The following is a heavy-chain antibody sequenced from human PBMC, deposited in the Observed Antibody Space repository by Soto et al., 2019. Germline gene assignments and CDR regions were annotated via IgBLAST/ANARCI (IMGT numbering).Heavy chain of an antibody. V-gene: IGHV4-30-2*01. J-gene: IGHJ4*02. CDR2: IYHSGST. Sequence: SETLSLTCAVSGGSISSGGYSWSWIRQPPGKGLEWIGYIYHSGSTYYNPSLKSRVTISVDRSKNQFSLKLSSVTAADTAVYYCARSHCSGGSCSYYFDYWGQRTLVTVSS. D-gene: IGHD2-15*01. CDR1: GGSISSGGYS. CDR3: ARSHCSGGSCSYYFDY.